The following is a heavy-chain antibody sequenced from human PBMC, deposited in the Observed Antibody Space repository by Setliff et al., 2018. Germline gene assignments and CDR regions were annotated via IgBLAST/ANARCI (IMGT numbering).Heavy chain of an antibody. Sequence: LSLTCTVSGGSISSYYWSWIRQPAGKGLEWIGHIYIGGSANYNPSLKSRVTMSIDTSKNQFSLKLNSVTAADMAVYYCAREQWLDPPGYYYMDVWAKVTTVTVSS. V-gene: IGHV4-4*07. D-gene: IGHD6-19*01. CDR2: IYIGGSA. J-gene: IGHJ6*03. CDR3: AREQWLDPPGYYYMDV. CDR1: GGSISSYY.